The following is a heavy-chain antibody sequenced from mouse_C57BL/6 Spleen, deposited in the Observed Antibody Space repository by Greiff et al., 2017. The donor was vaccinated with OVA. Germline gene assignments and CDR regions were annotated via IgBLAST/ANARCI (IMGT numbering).Heavy chain of an antibody. J-gene: IGHJ1*03. Sequence: VQLQQSGPELVKPGASVKISCKASGYTFTDYYMNWVKQSHGQSLEWIGDINPNNGGTSYNQKFKGKATLTVDKSSSPASMELRSLTSEDSAVDYCARHYYGRSYRDGYIDVWGTGTTVTVSS. CDR2: INPNNGGT. V-gene: IGHV1-26*01. CDR3: ARHYYGRSYRDGYIDV. CDR1: GYTFTDYY. D-gene: IGHD1-1*01.